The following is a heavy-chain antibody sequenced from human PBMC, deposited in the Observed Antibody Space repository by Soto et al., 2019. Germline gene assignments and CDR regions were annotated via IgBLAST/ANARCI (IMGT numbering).Heavy chain of an antibody. CDR1: GYTFTGYY. CDR3: AREAGSSGWYVRRGMDV. J-gene: IGHJ6*02. V-gene: IGHV1-2*04. Sequence: QVQLVQSGAEVKKPGASVKVSCKASGYTFTGYYMHWVRQAPGQGLEWMGWINPNSGGTNYAQKFQGWVNMTRDTSISTAYMELSRLRSDDTAVYYCAREAGSSGWYVRRGMDVWGQGTTVTVSS. CDR2: INPNSGGT. D-gene: IGHD6-19*01.